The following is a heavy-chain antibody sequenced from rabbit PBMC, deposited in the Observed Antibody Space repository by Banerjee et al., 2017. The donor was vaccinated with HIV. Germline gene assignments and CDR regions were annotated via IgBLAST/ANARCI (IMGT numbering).Heavy chain of an antibody. CDR1: GFTLSTYW. V-gene: IGHV1S7*01. CDR3: ARDRGSGWGDAFDP. D-gene: IGHD4-1*01. Sequence: QLGQSGGGLVQPGGSLTLSCKASGFTLSTYWMSWVRQAPGKGLEWIGDIGPVFGTSNYASWVNGRFTISSHNAQNTLYLQLSSLTAADTATYFCARDRGSGWGDAFDPWGQGTLVTVS. CDR2: IGPVFGTS. J-gene: IGHJ2*01.